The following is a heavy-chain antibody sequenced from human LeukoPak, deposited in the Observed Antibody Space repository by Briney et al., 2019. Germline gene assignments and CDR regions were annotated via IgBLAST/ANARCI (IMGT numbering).Heavy chain of an antibody. CDR2: ISAYNGNT. D-gene: IGHD5-18*01. V-gene: IGHV1-18*01. CDR1: GGTFSSYA. Sequence: GASVKVSCKASGGTFSSYAISWVRQAPGQGLEWMGWISAYNGNTNYAQKLQGRVTMTTDTSTSTAYMELRSLRSDDTAVYYCARGIQLWYYFDYWGQGTLVTVSS. J-gene: IGHJ4*02. CDR3: ARGIQLWYYFDY.